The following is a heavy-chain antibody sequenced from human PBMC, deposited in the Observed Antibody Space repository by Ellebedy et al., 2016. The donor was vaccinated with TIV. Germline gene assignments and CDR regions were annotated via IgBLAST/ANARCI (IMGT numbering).Heavy chain of an antibody. V-gene: IGHV5-51*01. D-gene: IGHD3-9*01. CDR2: IYPGDSDT. Sequence: GESLKISCKGSGYSFTSYWIGWVRQMPGKGLEWMGIIYPGDSDTRYSPSFQGQVTISADKSISTAYLQWSSLKASDTAMYYCARLGPPYYDILTGYSEDDAFDIWGQGTMVTVSS. CDR3: ARLGPPYYDILTGYSEDDAFDI. CDR1: GYSFTSYW. J-gene: IGHJ3*02.